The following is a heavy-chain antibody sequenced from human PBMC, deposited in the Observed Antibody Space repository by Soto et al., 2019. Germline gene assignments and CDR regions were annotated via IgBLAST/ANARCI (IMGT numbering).Heavy chain of an antibody. CDR2: IKSKTDGGTT. D-gene: IGHD6-19*01. J-gene: IGHJ6*03. CDR1: GFTFSNAW. CDR3: TTDDIAVAGPYYYYYMDV. Sequence: GGFLRLSCAASGFTFSNAWMSWVRQAPGKGLEWVGRIKSKTDGGTTDYAAPVKGRFTISRDDSKNTLYLQMNSLKTEDTAVYYCTTDDIAVAGPYYYYYMDVWGKGTTVTVSS. V-gene: IGHV3-15*01.